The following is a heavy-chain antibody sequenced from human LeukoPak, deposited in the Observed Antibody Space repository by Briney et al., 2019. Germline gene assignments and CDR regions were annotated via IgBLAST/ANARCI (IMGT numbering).Heavy chain of an antibody. CDR3: ARANYGDSGWFDP. D-gene: IGHD4-17*01. CDR2: MNPNSVNT. Sequence: GASVKVSCKASGYTFTSYDINWVRQATGQGLEWMGWMNPNSVNTGYAQKFQGRVTITRNTSISTAYMELSSLRSEDTAVYYCARANYGDSGWFDPWGQGTLVTVSS. CDR1: GYTFTSYD. V-gene: IGHV1-8*03. J-gene: IGHJ5*02.